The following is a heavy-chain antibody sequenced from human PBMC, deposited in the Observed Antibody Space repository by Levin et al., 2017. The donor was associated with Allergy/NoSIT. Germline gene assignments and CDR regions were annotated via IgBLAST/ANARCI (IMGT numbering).Heavy chain of an antibody. V-gene: IGHV1-2*02. Sequence: GESLKISCKASGYTFTGYYMHWVRQAPGQGLEWMGWINPNSGGTNYAQKFQGRVTMTRDTSISTAYMELSRLRSDDTAVYYCARGPAPGDYGDSAFDYWGQGTLVTVSS. CDR3: ARGPAPGDYGDSAFDY. J-gene: IGHJ4*02. CDR2: INPNSGGT. CDR1: GYTFTGYY. D-gene: IGHD4-17*01.